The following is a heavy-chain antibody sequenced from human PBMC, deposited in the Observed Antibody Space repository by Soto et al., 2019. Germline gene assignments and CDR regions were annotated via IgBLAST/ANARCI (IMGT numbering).Heavy chain of an antibody. J-gene: IGHJ4*02. CDR3: ARGLLWFGESLDTLYFDY. Sequence: QLLESGPGLVKPSETLSLTCTVSGGSISSSSYYWGWIRQPPGKGLEWIGSIYYSGSTYYNPSLKSRVTISVDTSKNQFSLKLSSVTAADTAVYYCARGLLWFGESLDTLYFDYWGQGTLVTVSS. V-gene: IGHV4-39*01. CDR2: IYYSGST. CDR1: GGSISSSSYY. D-gene: IGHD3-10*01.